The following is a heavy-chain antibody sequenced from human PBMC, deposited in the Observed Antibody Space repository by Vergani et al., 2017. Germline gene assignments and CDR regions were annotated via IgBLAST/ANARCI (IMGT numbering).Heavy chain of an antibody. CDR1: GFTFSSYG. CDR2: IWYDGSKK. V-gene: IGHV3-33*06. J-gene: IGHJ4*02. Sequence: QVQLVESGGGVVQPGRSLRLSCAASGFTFSSYGMHWVRQAPGKGLEWVAVIWYDGSKKYYGDSVRGRFTISRDNSKNTLYLQMNSLRAEDTAVYYCAKETQDDTVEAPAAIQGTFDNWGQGTLVTVSS. CDR3: AKETQDDTVEAPAAIQGTFDN. D-gene: IGHD2-2*02.